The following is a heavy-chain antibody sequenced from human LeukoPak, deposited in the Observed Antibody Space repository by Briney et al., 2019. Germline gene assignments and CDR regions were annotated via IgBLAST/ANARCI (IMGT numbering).Heavy chain of an antibody. CDR3: AKDADLIMGYFDY. Sequence: GGSLRLSCAASGFTFSTYAMSWVRQAPGKGLEWVSAFSGSGGSTYYADSVKGRFTISRDNSKNTLYLQMNSLRAEDTAVYYCAKDADLIMGYFDYWGQGTLVTVSS. J-gene: IGHJ4*02. CDR1: GFTFSTYA. D-gene: IGHD3-16*01. CDR2: FSGSGGST. V-gene: IGHV3-23*01.